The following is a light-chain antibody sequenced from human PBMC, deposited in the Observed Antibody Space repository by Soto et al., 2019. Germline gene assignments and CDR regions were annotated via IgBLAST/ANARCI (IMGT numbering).Light chain of an antibody. CDR3: SSYAGSNIYV. V-gene: IGLV2-8*01. CDR1: SSDVSSYNY. J-gene: IGLJ1*01. Sequence: QSALTQPPSASGSPGQSVTISCTGTSSDVSSYNYVSWYQQNPGKAPKLIIYEVSKRPPGVPDRFSGSKSGNTASLSVSGLQAEDDGDYYCSSYAGSNIYVFGTGTKLTVL. CDR2: EVS.